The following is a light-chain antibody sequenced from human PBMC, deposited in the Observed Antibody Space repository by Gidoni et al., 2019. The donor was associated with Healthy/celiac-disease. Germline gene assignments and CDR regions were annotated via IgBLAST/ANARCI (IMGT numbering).Light chain of an antibody. CDR3: MQGTHWPPGT. J-gene: IGKJ2*01. CDR2: KVS. V-gene: IGKV2-30*01. CDR1: QSLVYSDGNTY. Sequence: DVVMTQSQLHLPVPLGQAASIPCRSSQSLVYSDGNTYLNWFQQRPGPSPRRLIYKVSTRDSGVPDRFSGSGSGTEFTLKISRVVAEDVGVYYCMQGTHWPPGTFGQGTKLEIK.